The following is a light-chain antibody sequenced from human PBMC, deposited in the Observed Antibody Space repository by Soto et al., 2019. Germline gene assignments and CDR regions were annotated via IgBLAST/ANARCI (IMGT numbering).Light chain of an antibody. CDR2: DAS. CDR3: QQYANLPPT. CDR1: QDISNY. Sequence: DIQMTQSPSSLSASVGDRVTITCQASQDISNYLNWYQQKPGKAPKLLIYDASNLETGVPSRFSGSGSGTDFTFTISSLQPEDIATCYCQQYANLPPTFGQGTKVEIK. V-gene: IGKV1-33*01. J-gene: IGKJ1*01.